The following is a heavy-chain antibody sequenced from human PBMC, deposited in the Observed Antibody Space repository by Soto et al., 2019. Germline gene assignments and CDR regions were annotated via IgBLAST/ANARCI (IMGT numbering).Heavy chain of an antibody. V-gene: IGHV4-30-4*01. CDR2: IYYSGST. J-gene: IGHJ6*02. Sequence: LSLTCTVSGGSISSGDYYWSWIRQPPGKGLEWIGYIYYSGSTYYNPSLKSRVTISVDTSKNQFSLKLSSVTAADTAVYYCARDRGFGESYGMDVWGQGTTVTVSS. CDR1: GGSISSGDYY. D-gene: IGHD3-10*01. CDR3: ARDRGFGESYGMDV.